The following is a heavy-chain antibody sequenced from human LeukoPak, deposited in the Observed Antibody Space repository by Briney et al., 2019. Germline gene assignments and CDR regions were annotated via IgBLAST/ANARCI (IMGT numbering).Heavy chain of an antibody. CDR2: INTNTGNP. CDR3: ARDSFSFTIFGYYYYYYYGMDV. CDR1: GYTFTSYA. Sequence: GASVEVSCKASGYTFTSYAMNWVRQAPGQGLEWMGWINTNTGNPTYAQGFTGRFVFSLDTSVSTAYLQISSLKAEDTAVYYCARDSFSFTIFGYYYYYYYGMDVWGQGTTVTVSS. J-gene: IGHJ6*02. V-gene: IGHV7-4-1*02. D-gene: IGHD3-3*01.